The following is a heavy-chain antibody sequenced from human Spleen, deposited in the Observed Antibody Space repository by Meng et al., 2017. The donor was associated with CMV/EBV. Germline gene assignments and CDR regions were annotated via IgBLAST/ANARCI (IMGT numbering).Heavy chain of an antibody. Sequence: GESLKISCAASGFTLSSYWMHWVRQAPGKGLVWLARINNDGSSTTYADSVKGRFTISRDNAKNTLYLQLNNLRAEDTALYYCARVRYCSSTSCSSYYYYYYGMDVWGQGTTVTVSS. CDR2: INNDGSST. CDR1: GFTLSSYW. V-gene: IGHV3-74*01. D-gene: IGHD2-2*01. J-gene: IGHJ6*02. CDR3: ARVRYCSSTSCSSYYYYYYGMDV.